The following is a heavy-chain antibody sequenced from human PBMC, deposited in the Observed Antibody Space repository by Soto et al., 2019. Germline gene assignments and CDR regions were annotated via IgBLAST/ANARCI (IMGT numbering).Heavy chain of an antibody. CDR3: ARRRIAARPPWYFDL. CDR1: GGSFSGYS. D-gene: IGHD6-6*01. J-gene: IGHJ2*01. Sequence: QVQLQQWGAGLLKPSETLSLTCAVYGGSFSGYSWSWIRQPPGKGLEWIGEINNSGSTNYNPSLKSRVTISVDTSKNPFSLTLSSVSAADTAVYYCARRRIAARPPWYFDLWGRGTLVTVSS. CDR2: INNSGST. V-gene: IGHV4-34*01.